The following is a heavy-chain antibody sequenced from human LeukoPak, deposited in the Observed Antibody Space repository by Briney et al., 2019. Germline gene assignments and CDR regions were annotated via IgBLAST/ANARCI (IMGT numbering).Heavy chain of an antibody. V-gene: IGHV4-61*02. CDR2: IYTSGST. D-gene: IGHD3-3*01. CDR1: GGSISSGSYY. Sequence: TLSLTCTVSGGSISSGSYYWSWIRQPAGKGLEWIGRIYTSGSTNYNPSLKSRVTISVDTSKNQFSLKLSSVTAADTAVYYCAREGYDFWSGYPLDYWGQGTLVAVSS. CDR3: AREGYDFWSGYPLDY. J-gene: IGHJ4*02.